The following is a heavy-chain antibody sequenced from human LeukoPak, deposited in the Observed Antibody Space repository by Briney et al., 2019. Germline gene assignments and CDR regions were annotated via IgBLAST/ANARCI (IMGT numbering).Heavy chain of an antibody. V-gene: IGHV1-2*02. J-gene: IGHJ6*02. CDR3: ARGADILTGYYPYYYYGMDV. CDR1: GYTFTGYY. D-gene: IGHD3-9*01. Sequence: ASVKVSCKASGYTFTGYYMHWVRQAPGQGLEWMGWINPNSGGTNYAQKFQGRVTMTRDTSISTAYMELSRLRSDDTAVYYCARGADILTGYYPYYYYGMDVWGQGTTATVSS. CDR2: INPNSGGT.